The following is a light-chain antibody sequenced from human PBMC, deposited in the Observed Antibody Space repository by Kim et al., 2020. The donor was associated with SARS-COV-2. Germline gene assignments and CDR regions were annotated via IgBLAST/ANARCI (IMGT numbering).Light chain of an antibody. V-gene: IGKV1-12*01. CDR1: EYIYTW. Sequence: SVSASVGDRVTITCRASEYIYTWLAWYQQQPGKAPKLLISGASNLQPGVPPRFSASGSGTDFTLTISRLQPEDFATYYCKELNTFPLTFGGGTKVDIK. CDR3: KELNTFPLT. J-gene: IGKJ4*01. CDR2: GAS.